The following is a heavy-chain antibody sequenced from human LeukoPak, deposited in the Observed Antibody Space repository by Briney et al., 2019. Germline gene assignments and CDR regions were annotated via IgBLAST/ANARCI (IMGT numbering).Heavy chain of an antibody. CDR1: GFTFSNYA. J-gene: IGHJ4*02. V-gene: IGHV3-23*01. CDR3: AKRSGSYYWGFDY. CDR2: IGGSGGST. Sequence: GGSLRLSCAASGFTFSNYAMSWVRQAPGKGLEWVSTIGGSGGSTYYADSVKGRFTISRDNSKNTLYVQMKSLRAEDTAAYYCAKRSGSYYWGFDYWGQGTLVTVSS. D-gene: IGHD1-26*01.